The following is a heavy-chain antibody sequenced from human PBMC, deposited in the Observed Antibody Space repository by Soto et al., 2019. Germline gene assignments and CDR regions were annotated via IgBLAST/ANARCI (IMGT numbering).Heavy chain of an antibody. D-gene: IGHD7-27*01. V-gene: IGHV3-9*01. Sequence: PGGSLRLSCAASGFTFDDYAMHWVRQAPGKGLEWVSGISWNSGSIGYADSVKGRFTISRDNAKNSLYLQMNSLRAEDTAVYYCARPSGSYYGMDVWGQGTTVTVSS. CDR2: ISWNSGSI. CDR3: ARPSGSYYGMDV. J-gene: IGHJ6*02. CDR1: GFTFDDYA.